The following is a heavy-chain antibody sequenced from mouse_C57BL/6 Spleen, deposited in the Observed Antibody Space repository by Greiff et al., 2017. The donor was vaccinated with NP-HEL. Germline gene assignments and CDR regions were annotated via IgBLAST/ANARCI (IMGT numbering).Heavy chain of an antibody. D-gene: IGHD2-13*01. CDR1: GFTFTDYY. Sequence: VQLQQSGAELVRPGASVKLSCAASGFTFTDYYINWVKQRPGQGLEWIARIYPGSGNTYYNEKFKGKATLTAEKSSSTAYMQLSSLTSEDSAVYFCARSSCDVPFDYWGQGTTLTVSS. V-gene: IGHV1-76*01. J-gene: IGHJ2*01. CDR3: ARSSCDVPFDY. CDR2: IYPGSGNT.